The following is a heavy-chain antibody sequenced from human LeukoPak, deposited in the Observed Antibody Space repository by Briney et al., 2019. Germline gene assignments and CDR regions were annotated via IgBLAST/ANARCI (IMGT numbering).Heavy chain of an antibody. V-gene: IGHV3-23*01. J-gene: IGHJ4*02. CDR2: ISGSGGST. Sequence: TGGSLRLSCAASGFTFSSYAMSWVRQAPGKGLEWVSAISGSGGSTYYADSVKGRFTISRDNSKNTLYLQMNSLRAEDTAVYYCAKEVRLGGSIAAAGTYLPFDYWGQGTLVTVSS. D-gene: IGHD6-13*01. CDR3: AKEVRLGGSIAAAGTYLPFDY. CDR1: GFTFSSYA.